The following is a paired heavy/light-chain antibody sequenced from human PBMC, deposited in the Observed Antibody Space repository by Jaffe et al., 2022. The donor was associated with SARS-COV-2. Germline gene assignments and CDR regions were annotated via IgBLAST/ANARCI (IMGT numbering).Light chain of an antibody. CDR3: ESYDSFNVV. CDR2: EDK. J-gene: IGLJ2*01. CDR1: SGSIASNY. Sequence: NFMLTQPHSVSESPGKTVTISCTGSSGSIASNYVQWYQQRPGSAPTTVIYEDKQRPSGVPDRFSGSIDSSSNSASLTISGLKTEDEADYYCESYDSFNVVFGGGTKLTVL. V-gene: IGLV6-57*02.
Heavy chain of an antibody. CDR3: ARGRTYYYYYMDV. Sequence: QVQLVQSGSELKKPGASVKLSCKASGYTFTTYALNWVRQAPGQGLEWMGWINTDTGNPTYAQGFTGRFVFSLDTSVSTAYLQIGSLKAEDTAVYYCARGRTYYYYYMDVWGKGTTVTVSS. V-gene: IGHV7-4-1*01. CDR1: GYTFTTYA. CDR2: INTDTGNP. J-gene: IGHJ6*03.